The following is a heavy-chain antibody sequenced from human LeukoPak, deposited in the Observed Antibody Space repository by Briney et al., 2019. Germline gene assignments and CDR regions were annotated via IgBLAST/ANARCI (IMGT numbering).Heavy chain of an antibody. J-gene: IGHJ6*02. CDR2: FGPEDGET. CDR1: GYTLTELS. Sequence: ASVKVSCKVSGYTLTELSMHWVRQAPGKGLEWMGGFGPEDGETIYAQKFQGRVTMTEDTSTDTAYMELSSLRSEDTAVYYCATGPSSTSCYRCGMDVWGQGTTVTASS. D-gene: IGHD2-2*02. CDR3: ATGPSSTSCYRCGMDV. V-gene: IGHV1-24*01.